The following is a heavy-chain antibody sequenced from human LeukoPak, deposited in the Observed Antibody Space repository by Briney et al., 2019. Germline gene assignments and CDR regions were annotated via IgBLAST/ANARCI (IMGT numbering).Heavy chain of an antibody. J-gene: IGHJ4*02. Sequence: GGSLRLSCAASGFTFSDYFMSWIRQAPGKGLEWVSYISSSGSTIYYADSVKGRFTISRDNAKNSLYLRMNSLRSEDTAVHYCAAAPQTHRYLGYWGQGTLVTVSS. D-gene: IGHD3-16*02. CDR1: GFTFSDYF. CDR2: ISSSGSTI. V-gene: IGHV3-11*04. CDR3: AAAPQTHRYLGY.